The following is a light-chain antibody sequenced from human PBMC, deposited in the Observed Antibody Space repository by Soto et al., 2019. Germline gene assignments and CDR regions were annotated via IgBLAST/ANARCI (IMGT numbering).Light chain of an antibody. CDR1: QSVSSY. J-gene: IGKJ1*01. CDR3: QQRSNWPVT. V-gene: IGKV3-11*01. Sequence: EIVLTQSPATLSLSPGERATLSCRASQSVSSYLAWYQQKPGQAPRLLIYDASSRATGIPVRFSGSGSETEFTLTISSLEPEDFAVYYCQQRSNWPVTFGQGTRVEIK. CDR2: DAS.